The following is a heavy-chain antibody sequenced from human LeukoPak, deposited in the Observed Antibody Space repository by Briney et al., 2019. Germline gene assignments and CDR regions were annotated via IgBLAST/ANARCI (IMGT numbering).Heavy chain of an antibody. V-gene: IGHV1-24*01. CDR2: FDPEDGET. J-gene: IGHJ6*02. CDR3: AVSLTTGGYYGMDV. CDR1: GYTLTELS. D-gene: IGHD1-1*01. Sequence: ASVTVSCKVSGYTLTELSLHWVRQAPGKGLEWMGRFDPEDGETIYARKFQGRVTMTEDTSTDTAYMELSSLRSEDTAVYFCAVSLTTGGYYGMDVWGQGTTVTVSS.